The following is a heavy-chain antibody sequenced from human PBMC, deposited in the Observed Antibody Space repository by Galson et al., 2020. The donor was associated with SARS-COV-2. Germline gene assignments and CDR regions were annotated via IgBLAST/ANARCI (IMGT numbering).Heavy chain of an antibody. D-gene: IGHD2-2*01. V-gene: IGHV1-18*01. CDR2: ISAYNGNT. CDR1: GYTFTSYG. J-gene: IGHJ5*02. CDR3: VRDRVDCSSTSCYRGYFDP. Sequence: ASVKVSCKASGYTFTSYGISWVRQAPGQGLEWMGWISAYNGNTNYAQKLQGRVTMTRDTSINTAYMELSRLRSDDTAIYYCVRDRVDCSSTSCYRGYFDPWGQGTLVTVSS.